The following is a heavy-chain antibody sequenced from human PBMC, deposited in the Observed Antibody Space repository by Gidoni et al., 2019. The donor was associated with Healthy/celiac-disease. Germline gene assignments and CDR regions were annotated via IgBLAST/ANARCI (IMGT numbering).Heavy chain of an antibody. CDR3: ARTRATGYWSSYWYFDL. CDR1: GFNVRSND. J-gene: IGHJ2*01. CDR2: IYSGGST. Sequence: EVQLVESGGGLVQPGGSLRVSCAASGFNVRSNDMSWVRQAPGKGLEGVSVIYSGGSTYYADAVKGRFTISRDNSKNTLYLQMNSLRAEDTAVYYCARTRATGYWSSYWYFDLWGRGTLVTVSS. D-gene: IGHD2-2*01. V-gene: IGHV3-66*02.